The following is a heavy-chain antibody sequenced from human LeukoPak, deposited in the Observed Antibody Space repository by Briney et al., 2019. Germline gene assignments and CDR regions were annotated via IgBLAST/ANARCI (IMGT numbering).Heavy chain of an antibody. J-gene: IGHJ4*02. CDR2: ISYDGSNK. D-gene: IGHD4-17*01. CDR3: ARGVDLLLYGDYRSYFDY. Sequence: GGSQRLSCAASGFTFSSYAMHWVRQAPGKGLEWVAVISYDGSNKYYADSVKGRFTISRDNSKNTLYLQMNSLRAEDTAVYYCARGVDLLLYGDYRSYFDYWGQGTLVTVSS. V-gene: IGHV3-30*04. CDR1: GFTFSSYA.